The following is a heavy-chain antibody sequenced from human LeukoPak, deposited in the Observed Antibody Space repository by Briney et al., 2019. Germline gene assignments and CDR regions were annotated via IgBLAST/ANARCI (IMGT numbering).Heavy chain of an antibody. V-gene: IGHV3-23*01. CDR2: IYGGGSGST. CDR1: GFTFSKYT. CDR3: AKDFTPDGIWDIDY. Sequence: QTGGSLRLSCVACGFTFSKYTMSWVRQAPGKGLEWVSGIYGGGSGSTFYAESVKGRFTISRDNSKNTLYLQMNSLRDEDTAIYYCAKDFTPDGIWDIDYWGRGTLITVSS. D-gene: IGHD1-14*01. J-gene: IGHJ4*02.